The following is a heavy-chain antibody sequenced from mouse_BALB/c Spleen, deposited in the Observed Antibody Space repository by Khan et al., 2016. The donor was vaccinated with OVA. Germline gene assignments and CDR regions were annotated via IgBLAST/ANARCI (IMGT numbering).Heavy chain of an antibody. CDR2: INPYKGGT. CDR3: ARGNWQSYYFDY. CDR1: GYTFTNYV. V-gene: IGHV1S136*01. Sequence: VQLKESGPELVKPGASVKMSCKASGYTFTNYVLHWVKQKPGQGLEWIGYINPYKGGTKYNEKFKVKATLASDTSSITAYMELSSLTSEDSAVYYCARGNWQSYYFDYWGQGTTLTLSS. J-gene: IGHJ2*01. D-gene: IGHD4-1*01.